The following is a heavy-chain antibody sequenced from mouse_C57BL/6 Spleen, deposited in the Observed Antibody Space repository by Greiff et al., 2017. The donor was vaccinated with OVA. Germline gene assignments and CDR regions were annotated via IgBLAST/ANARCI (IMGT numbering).Heavy chain of an antibody. J-gene: IGHJ3*01. CDR2: IDPENGDT. CDR3: TLTAWFAY. CDR1: GFNIKDDY. Sequence: VQLQQSGAELVRPGASVKLSCTASGFNIKDDYMHWVKQRPEQGLEWIGWIDPENGDTESASKFQGKATITADTSSNTAYLQLSSLTSEDTAVYYCTLTAWFAYWGQGTLVTVSA. V-gene: IGHV14-4*01. D-gene: IGHD4-1*01.